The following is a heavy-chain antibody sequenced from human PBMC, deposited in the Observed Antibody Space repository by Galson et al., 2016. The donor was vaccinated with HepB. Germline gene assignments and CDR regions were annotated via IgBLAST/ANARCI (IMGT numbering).Heavy chain of an antibody. J-gene: IGHJ6*03. D-gene: IGHD2-21*02. Sequence: SVKVSCKASGYTFTNYGISWVRQAPGQGLEWMGWISVYNGNTNYAQKLQGRVTMTTDTSTSTAYMELRSLRSDDTAVYYSARAWGWRLSFHYYYIDVWGQGTTVTVSS. CDR2: ISVYNGNT. CDR1: GYTFTNYG. V-gene: IGHV1-18*04. CDR3: ARAWGWRLSFHYYYIDV.